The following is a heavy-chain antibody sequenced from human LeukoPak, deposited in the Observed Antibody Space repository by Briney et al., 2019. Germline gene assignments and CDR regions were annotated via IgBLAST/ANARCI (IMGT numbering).Heavy chain of an antibody. CDR2: IKSDGST. J-gene: IGHJ1*01. CDR3: ARAPSEIGGYYPEYFRH. Sequence: GGSLRLSCAASGFTFSTYWMHWVRQAPGMGLVWVSRIKSDGSTNYADSVKGRFTISRDNAKNTVSLQMKSLRPEDTGVYYCARAPSEIGGYYPEYFRHWGQGTLVTVSS. D-gene: IGHD3-22*01. V-gene: IGHV3-74*01. CDR1: GFTFSTYW.